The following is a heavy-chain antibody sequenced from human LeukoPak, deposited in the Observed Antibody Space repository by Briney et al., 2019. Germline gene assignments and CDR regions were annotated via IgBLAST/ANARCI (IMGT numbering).Heavy chain of an antibody. CDR1: GFTFCNYH. CDR2: ISSSGSTI. V-gene: IGHV3-48*03. Sequence: RGSLRLSCAASGFTFCNYHLNWVRQAPGKGLEWVSYISSSGSTIYYADSVKGRFTISRDNAKNSLYLQMNSLRAEDTAMYCCVRRFGDWGQGTLVTVSS. J-gene: IGHJ4*02. CDR3: VRRFGD. D-gene: IGHD4-17*01.